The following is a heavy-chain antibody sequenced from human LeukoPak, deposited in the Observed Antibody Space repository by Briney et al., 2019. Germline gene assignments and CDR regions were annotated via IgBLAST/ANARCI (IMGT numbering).Heavy chain of an antibody. Sequence: GGSLRLSWAASGFTFSDSYMTWVRQAPGKGLEWLSYISGNSGDTNYADSVKGRFTISRDNAKSSLYLQMNSLRVEDTAVYYCARDPRTVRIWGQGTLVTVSS. CDR2: ISGNSGDT. D-gene: IGHD1-1*01. V-gene: IGHV3-11*06. CDR1: GFTFSDSY. J-gene: IGHJ4*02. CDR3: ARDPRTVRI.